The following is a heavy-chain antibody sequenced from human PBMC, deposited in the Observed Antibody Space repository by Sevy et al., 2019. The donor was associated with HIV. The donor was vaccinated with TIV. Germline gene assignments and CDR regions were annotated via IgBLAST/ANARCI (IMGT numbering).Heavy chain of an antibody. V-gene: IGHV3-48*02. CDR2: ISAGSTTI. Sequence: GGSLRLSCAASGFTFSNDPMNWVRQAPGKGLEWLSYISAGSTTIYYADSVKGRFTISRDNAKNSLYLQMNSLRDEDTAVYYCARDRFYAFDYWGQRTLVTVSS. D-gene: IGHD3-16*01. CDR1: GFTFSNDP. CDR3: ARDRFYAFDY. J-gene: IGHJ4*02.